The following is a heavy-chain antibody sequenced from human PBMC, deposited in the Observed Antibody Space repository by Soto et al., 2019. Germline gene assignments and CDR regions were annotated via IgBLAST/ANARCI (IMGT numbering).Heavy chain of an antibody. CDR3: ARRGYSYEGYFDY. D-gene: IGHD5-18*01. Sequence: SETLSLTCTVSGGSVSSGSYYWSWIRQPPGKGLEWIGSIYYSGSTYYNPSLKSRVTISVDTSKNQFSLKLSSVTAADTAVYYCARRGYSYEGYFDYWGQGTLVT. CDR2: IYYSGST. CDR1: GGSVSSGSYY. V-gene: IGHV4-39*01. J-gene: IGHJ4*02.